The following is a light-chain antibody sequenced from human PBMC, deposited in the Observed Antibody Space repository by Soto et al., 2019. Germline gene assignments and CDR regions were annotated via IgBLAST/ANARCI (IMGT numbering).Light chain of an antibody. J-gene: IGKJ1*01. CDR3: QKYNSAPQT. CDR2: AAS. Sequence: DIQMTQSPSSLSASVGDRVTITCRASQSISSYLNWYQQKPGKAPKLLIYAASSLQSGVPSRSSGSGSGTDFTLTISSLQPEDVATYYCQKYNSAPQTFGQGTKVDIK. CDR1: QSISSY. V-gene: IGKV1-39*01.